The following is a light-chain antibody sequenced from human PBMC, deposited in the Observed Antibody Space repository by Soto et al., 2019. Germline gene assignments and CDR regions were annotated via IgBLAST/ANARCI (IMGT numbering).Light chain of an antibody. CDR1: QSVSSNF. Sequence: EIVLTQSPGTLSLSPGERATLSCRASQSVSSNFLAWYQQKPGQAPKLLISGASSRATGIPDRFSGSGSGTDFTLTISRLEYEDFTLYSCQQYGSSPGTFGQGTKLEIK. CDR2: GAS. J-gene: IGKJ2*02. CDR3: QQYGSSPGT. V-gene: IGKV3-20*01.